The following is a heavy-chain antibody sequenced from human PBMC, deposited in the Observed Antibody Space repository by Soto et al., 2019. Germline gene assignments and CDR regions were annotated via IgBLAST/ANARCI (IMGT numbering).Heavy chain of an antibody. CDR1: GFTFSSSA. V-gene: IGHV3-23*01. CDR3: AKNYYDISGYYGY. CDR2: ISGSGGST. D-gene: IGHD3-22*01. J-gene: IGHJ4*02. Sequence: PGGSMRLSCAASGFTFSSSAMSWVLQAPGKGLEWVSAISGSGGSTYYADSVKGRFTISRDNSKNTLYLQMNSLRAEDTAVYYCAKNYYDISGYYGYWGQGTLVTVSS.